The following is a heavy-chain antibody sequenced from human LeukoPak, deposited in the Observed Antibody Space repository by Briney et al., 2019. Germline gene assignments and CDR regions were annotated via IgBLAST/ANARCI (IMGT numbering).Heavy chain of an antibody. CDR1: GFTFSNSA. V-gene: IGHV3-23*01. CDR2: INRGGGGT. CDR3: AKANPTPRGVNFDY. J-gene: IGHJ4*02. D-gene: IGHD3-10*01. Sequence: PGGSLRLSCAASGFTFSNSAVSWVRQAPGKGLEWLSTINRGGGGTYYADSVTGRFTISSDTSQNTLYLQMNSLRTDDTAVYYCAKANPTPRGVNFDYWGKGTLVTVSS.